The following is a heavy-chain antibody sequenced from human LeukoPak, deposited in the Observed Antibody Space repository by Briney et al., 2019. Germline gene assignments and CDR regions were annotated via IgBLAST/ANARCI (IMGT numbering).Heavy chain of an antibody. J-gene: IGHJ4*02. Sequence: ASVKVSCKASGYTFTSYYMHWVRQAPGQGLEWMGIINPSGGSTSYAQKFQGRVTMTRDTSTSTVYMELSSLRSEDTAVYYCAGGSPHATGGYYFDYWGQGTLVTVSS. CDR1: GYTFTSYY. CDR2: INPSGGST. CDR3: AGGSPHATGGYYFDY. V-gene: IGHV1-46*03. D-gene: IGHD2-2*01.